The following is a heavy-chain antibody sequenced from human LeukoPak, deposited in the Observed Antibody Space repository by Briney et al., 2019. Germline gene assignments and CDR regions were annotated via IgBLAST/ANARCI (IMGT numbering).Heavy chain of an antibody. Sequence: GGSLRLSCAASGFTFSDYYMSWIRQAPGKGLEWASYISPSTNSMYYADSVKGRFTISRDNAKNSLFLQMNGLTAEDTAVYYCAREGGRYGDYDYWGQGTLVTVSS. D-gene: IGHD4-17*01. CDR2: ISPSTNSM. CDR1: GFTFSDYY. CDR3: AREGGRYGDYDY. J-gene: IGHJ4*02. V-gene: IGHV3-11*04.